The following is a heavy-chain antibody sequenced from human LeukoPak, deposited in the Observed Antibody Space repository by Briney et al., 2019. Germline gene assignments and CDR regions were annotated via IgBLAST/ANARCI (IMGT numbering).Heavy chain of an antibody. CDR1: GYTFTKYF. Sequence: ASVKVSCTSSGYTFTKYFLHWVRQAPGQGLEWMGWINPNGGGTIYAQKFQGRVTMTRDTSISTAYMEVSRLTSDDTAVYYCARDDYGDLQYFENWGQGTLVTVSS. CDR3: ARDDYGDLQYFEN. V-gene: IGHV1-2*02. J-gene: IGHJ4*02. CDR2: INPNGGGT. D-gene: IGHD4-17*01.